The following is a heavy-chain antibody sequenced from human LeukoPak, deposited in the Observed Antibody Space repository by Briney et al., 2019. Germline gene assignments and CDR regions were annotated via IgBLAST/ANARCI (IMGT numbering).Heavy chain of an antibody. CDR3: AKRGVVIRVILVGFHKEAYYFDS. CDR2: ISDSGGRT. CDR1: GFTLSNYG. Sequence: PGGSLRLSCTVSGFTLSNYGMSWVRQAPGKGLEWVGGISDSGGRTKYADSVKGRFTISRDNTKNTLYLQMNSLRADDTAVYFCAKRGVVIRVILVGFHKEAYYFDSWGQGALVTVSS. D-gene: IGHD3-22*01. V-gene: IGHV3-23*01. J-gene: IGHJ4*02.